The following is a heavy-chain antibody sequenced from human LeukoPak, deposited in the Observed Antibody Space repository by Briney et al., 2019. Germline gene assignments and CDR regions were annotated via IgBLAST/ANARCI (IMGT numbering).Heavy chain of an antibody. V-gene: IGHV3-9*01. CDR3: AKQSVGTHGYFDY. Sequence: GGSLRLSCAASGFTFDDYAMDWVRQAPGKGLEWVSGISWNSGSIDYADSVKGRFTISRDNAKNSLYLQMNSLRTEDTALYYCAKQSVGTHGYFDYWGQGTLVTVSS. D-gene: IGHD3-3*01. CDR2: ISWNSGSI. CDR1: GFTFDDYA. J-gene: IGHJ4*02.